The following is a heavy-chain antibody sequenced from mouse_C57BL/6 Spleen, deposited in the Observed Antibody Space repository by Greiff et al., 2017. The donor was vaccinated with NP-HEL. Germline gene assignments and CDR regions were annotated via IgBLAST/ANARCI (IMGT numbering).Heavy chain of an antibody. V-gene: IGHV1-64*01. D-gene: IGHD2-4*01. CDR2: IHPNSGST. CDR3: ARSWDYEAWFAY. CDR1: GYTFTSYW. J-gene: IGHJ3*01. Sequence: QVQLQQPGAELVKPGASVKLSCKASGYTFTSYWMHWVKQRPGQGLEWIGMIHPNSGSTNYNEKFKSKATLTVDKSSSTAYMQLSRLTSEDSAVYYCARSWDYEAWFAYWGQGTLVTVSA.